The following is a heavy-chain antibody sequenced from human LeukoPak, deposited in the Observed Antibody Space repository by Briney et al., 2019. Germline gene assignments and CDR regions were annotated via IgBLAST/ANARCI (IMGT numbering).Heavy chain of an antibody. CDR3: AKLPKANYYDSSGYFDY. CDR2: VSVSGGST. Sequence: GGSLRLSCAASGFTFSSYAMSWVRQAPGKGPEWVSAVSVSGGSTYYADSVKGRFTISRDNSKNTLYLQMNSLRAEDTAVYYCAKLPKANYYDSSGYFDYWGQGTLVTVSS. J-gene: IGHJ4*02. V-gene: IGHV3-23*01. CDR1: GFTFSSYA. D-gene: IGHD3-22*01.